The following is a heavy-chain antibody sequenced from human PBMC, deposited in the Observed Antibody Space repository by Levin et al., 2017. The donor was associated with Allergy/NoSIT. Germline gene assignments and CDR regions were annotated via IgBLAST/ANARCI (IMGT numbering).Heavy chain of an antibody. J-gene: IGHJ3*02. CDR2: IWYDGSNK. V-gene: IGHV3-33*01. D-gene: IGHD6-13*01. CDR1: GFTFSSYG. CDR3: ARDRLGSSCAFDI. Sequence: SCAASGFTFSSYGMHWVRQAPGKGLEWVAVIWYDGSNKYYADSVKGRFTISRDNSKNTLYLQMNSLRAEDTAVYYCARDRLGSSCAFDIWGQGTMVTVSS.